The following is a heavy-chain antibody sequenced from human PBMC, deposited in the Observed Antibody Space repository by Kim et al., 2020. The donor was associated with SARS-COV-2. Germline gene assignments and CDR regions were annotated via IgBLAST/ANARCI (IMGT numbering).Heavy chain of an antibody. CDR3: AGGNDGRYSYGSPPFDY. J-gene: IGHJ4*02. Sequence: VTGRSTISRDNAKNSLYLQMNSLRAEDTAVYYCAGGNDGRYSYGSPPFDYWGQGTLVTVSS. D-gene: IGHD5-18*01. V-gene: IGHV3-11*06.